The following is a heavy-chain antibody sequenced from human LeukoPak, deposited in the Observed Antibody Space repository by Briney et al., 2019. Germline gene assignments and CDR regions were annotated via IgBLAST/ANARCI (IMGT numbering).Heavy chain of an antibody. CDR2: ISTSGTT. J-gene: IGHJ5*02. CDR3: VRDGYYGSGSPGWFGP. V-gene: IGHV4-4*07. Sequence: SETLSLTCTVSGDSISYYYWSWIRQPAGKGLEWIGRISTSGTTNYNPSLKSRVTMSVDTSKNQFSLKLNSLTAEDTAMYYCVRDGYYGSGSPGWFGPWGPGTLVIVSA. CDR1: GDSISYYY. D-gene: IGHD3-10*01.